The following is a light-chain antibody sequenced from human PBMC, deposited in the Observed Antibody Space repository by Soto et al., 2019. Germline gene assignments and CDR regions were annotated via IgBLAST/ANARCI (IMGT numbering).Light chain of an antibody. J-gene: IGKJ4*01. CDR2: GAS. V-gene: IGKV3-15*01. CDR1: QSVGRN. Sequence: EIVMTQSPATLSVSPGERATLSCRASQSVGRNLAWYQQKPGQAPRLLIYGASTMATGIPARFSGSGSGTEFTLTISSLQSEDFAIYSCQQYNHWPPLTFGGVTKVEIK. CDR3: QQYNHWPPLT.